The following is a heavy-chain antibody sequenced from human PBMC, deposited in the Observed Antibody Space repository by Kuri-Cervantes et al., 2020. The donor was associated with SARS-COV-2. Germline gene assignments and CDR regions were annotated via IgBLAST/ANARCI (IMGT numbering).Heavy chain of an antibody. CDR3: ARDTRTPVVGATQYYGMVV. D-gene: IGHD1-26*01. CDR2: ISVYNGNT. J-gene: IGHJ6*02. V-gene: IGHV1-18*01. Sequence: ASVKVSCKASGYTFTSYGISWVRQAPGQGLEGMGWISVYNGNTKYAQKRQGRVTMTTKTSTSIAYMELRSLRSDDTAVYYCARDTRTPVVGATQYYGMVVWGQGTTVTVSS. CDR1: GYTFTSYG.